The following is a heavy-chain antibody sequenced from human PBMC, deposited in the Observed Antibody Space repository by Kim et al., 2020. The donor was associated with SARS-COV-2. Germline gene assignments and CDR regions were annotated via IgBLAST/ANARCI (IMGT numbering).Heavy chain of an antibody. CDR1: GYTFTSYY. V-gene: IGHV1-46*01. CDR3: ARDLALRYGSGEFDY. J-gene: IGHJ4*02. D-gene: IGHD3-10*01. CDR2: INPSGGST. Sequence: ASVKVSCKASGYTFTSYYMHWVRQAPGQGLEWMGIINPSGGSTSYAQKFQGRVTMTRDTSTSTVYMELSSLRSEDTAVYYCARDLALRYGSGEFDYWGQGTLVTVSS.